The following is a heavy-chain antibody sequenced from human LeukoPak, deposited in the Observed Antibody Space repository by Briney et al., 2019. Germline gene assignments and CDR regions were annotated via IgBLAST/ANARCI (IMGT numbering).Heavy chain of an antibody. CDR2: IYYSGST. CDR1: GGSISSSSYY. D-gene: IGHD2-2*01. V-gene: IGHV4-39*01. J-gene: IGHJ4*02. Sequence: SETLSLTCTVSGGSISSSSYYWGWLRQPPGKGLEWIGSIYYSGSTYYNPSLKSRVTISVDTSKNQFSLKLSSVTAADTAVYYCAYCSSTSCYYRPSFDYWGQGTLVTVSS. CDR3: AYCSSTSCYYRPSFDY.